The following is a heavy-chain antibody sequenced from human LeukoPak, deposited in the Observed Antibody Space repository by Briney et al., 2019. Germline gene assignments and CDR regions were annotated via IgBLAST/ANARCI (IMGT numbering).Heavy chain of an antibody. Sequence: SETLSLTCTVSGGSISSSSYYWGWIRQPPGKGLEWIGSIYYSGSTYYNPSLKSRVTISVDTSKNQFSLKLSSVTAADTAVYYCASLPYSTRIDYWGQGTLVTVSS. V-gene: IGHV4-39*01. CDR3: ASLPYSTRIDY. CDR2: IYYSGST. D-gene: IGHD6-13*01. CDR1: GGSISSSSYY. J-gene: IGHJ4*02.